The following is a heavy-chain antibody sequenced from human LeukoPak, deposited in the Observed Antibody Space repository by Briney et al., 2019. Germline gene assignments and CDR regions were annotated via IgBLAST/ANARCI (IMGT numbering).Heavy chain of an antibody. CDR3: AKGDGDSPFDY. D-gene: IGHD5-24*01. CDR1: GFTFSSYG. J-gene: IGHJ4*02. Sequence: GGSLRLSCAASGFTFSSYGIHWVRQAPGKGLEWVAFIRYDESDKYYADSVKGRFTISRDTSKNTLYLQMNSLRAEDTAVYYCAKGDGDSPFDYWGQGTLVTVSS. CDR2: IRYDESDK. V-gene: IGHV3-30*02.